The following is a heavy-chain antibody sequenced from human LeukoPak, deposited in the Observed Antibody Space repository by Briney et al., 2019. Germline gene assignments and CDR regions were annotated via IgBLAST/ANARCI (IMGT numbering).Heavy chain of an antibody. J-gene: IGHJ5*02. CDR2: INPNSGGT. CDR1: GYTFTSYY. Sequence: ASVKVSCKASGYTFTSYYMHWVRQAPGQGLEWMGWINPNSGGTNYAQKFQGRVTMTRDTSISTAYMELSRLRSDDTAVYYCARGLYSSGRYNWFDPWGQGTLVTVSS. CDR3: ARGLYSSGRYNWFDP. D-gene: IGHD6-19*01. V-gene: IGHV1-2*02.